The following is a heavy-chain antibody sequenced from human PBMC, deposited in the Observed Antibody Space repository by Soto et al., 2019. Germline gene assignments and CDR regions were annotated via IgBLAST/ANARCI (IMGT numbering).Heavy chain of an antibody. CDR3: ATAHSYGSGSYYWDY. CDR1: GYTLTELS. D-gene: IGHD3-10*01. Sequence: EASVKVSCKVSGYTLTELSMHWVRQAPGKGLEWMGGFDPEDGETIYAQKFQGRVTMTEDTSTDTAYMELSSLRSEDTAVYYCATAHSYGSGSYYWDYWGQGTLVTVSS. J-gene: IGHJ4*02. CDR2: FDPEDGET. V-gene: IGHV1-24*01.